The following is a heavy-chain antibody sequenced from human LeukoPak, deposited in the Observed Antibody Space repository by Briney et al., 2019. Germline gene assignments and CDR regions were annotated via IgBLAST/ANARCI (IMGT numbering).Heavy chain of an antibody. V-gene: IGHV3-23*01. CDR2: ISGSGGST. J-gene: IGHJ4*02. D-gene: IGHD3-22*01. CDR1: GFILSNYA. CDR3: AGDSSGYYYAPSYYFDY. Sequence: GGSLRLSCAASGFILSNYAMSWVRQAPGKGLEWVSAISGSGGSTYYADSVKGRFTISRDNSKNTLYLQMNSLRAEDTAVYYCAGDSSGYYYAPSYYFDYWGQGTLVTVSS.